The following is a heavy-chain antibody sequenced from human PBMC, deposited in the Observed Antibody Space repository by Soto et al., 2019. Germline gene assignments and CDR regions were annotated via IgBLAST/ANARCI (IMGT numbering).Heavy chain of an antibody. CDR3: ARLATRYYFDY. CDR2: IYYSGST. Sequence: QVQLQESGPGLVKPLETLSLTCTVSGGSISSYYWSWIRQPPGKGLEWIGYIYYSGSTNYNPSLKSRVTISVDTSKNQFSLKMSSVTAADTAVYYCARLATRYYFDYWGQGTLVTVSS. V-gene: IGHV4-59*01. CDR1: GGSISSYY. J-gene: IGHJ4*02. D-gene: IGHD1-1*01.